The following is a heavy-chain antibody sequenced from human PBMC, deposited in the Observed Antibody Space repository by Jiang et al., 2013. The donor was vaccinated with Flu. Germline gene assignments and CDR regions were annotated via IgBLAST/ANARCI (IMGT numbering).Heavy chain of an antibody. D-gene: IGHD2-15*01. V-gene: IGHV4-34*01. J-gene: IGHJ6*02. CDR1: GGSFSGYY. CDR2: INHSGST. Sequence: LLKPSETLSLTCAVYGGSFSGYYWSWIRQPPGKGLEWIGEINHSGSTNYNPSLKSRVTISVDTSKNQFSLKLSSVTAADTAVYYCARAPSGGSVYYYGMDVWGQGTTVTVSS. CDR3: ARAPSGGSVYYYGMDV.